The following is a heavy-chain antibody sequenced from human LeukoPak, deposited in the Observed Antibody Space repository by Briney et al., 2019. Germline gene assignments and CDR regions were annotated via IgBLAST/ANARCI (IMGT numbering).Heavy chain of an antibody. CDR1: GCTFTSYA. Sequence: GASVKVSCKASGCTFTSYAMHWVRQAPGQRLEWMGWINAGNGNTKYSQEFQGRVTITRDTSASTAYMELSSLRSEDMAVYYCARVRDYGGIGEDYWGQGTLVTVSS. CDR3: ARVRDYGGIGEDY. V-gene: IGHV1-3*03. J-gene: IGHJ4*02. CDR2: INAGNGNT. D-gene: IGHD3-16*01.